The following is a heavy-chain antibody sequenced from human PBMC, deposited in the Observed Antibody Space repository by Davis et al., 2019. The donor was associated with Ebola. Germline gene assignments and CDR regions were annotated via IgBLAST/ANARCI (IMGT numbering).Heavy chain of an antibody. D-gene: IGHD7-27*01. V-gene: IGHV3-30*03. Sequence: GESLKISCAASGFTFSSYGMHWVRQAPGKGLEWVAVISYDGSNKYYADSVKGRFTISRDNSKNTLYLQMNSLRAEDTAVYYCARDRWGVTDYWGQGTLVTVSS. CDR3: ARDRWGVTDY. CDR2: ISYDGSNK. J-gene: IGHJ4*02. CDR1: GFTFSSYG.